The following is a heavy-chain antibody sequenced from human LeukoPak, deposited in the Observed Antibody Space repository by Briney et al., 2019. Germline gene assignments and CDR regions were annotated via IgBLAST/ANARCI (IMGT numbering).Heavy chain of an antibody. V-gene: IGHV3-33*01. CDR2: IWTDGSNK. CDR3: ARDLRQLVQRFDHYYFGMDV. J-gene: IGHJ6*02. CDR1: GFTFCSYG. D-gene: IGHD6-13*01. Sequence: GGSLRRSCAASGFTFCSYGRHWVRQAPGKGLEWVAVIWTDGSNKYYVDSLKGRFTISRDNSKSNLHLQMDSLRAEDTAVYYCARDLRQLVQRFDHYYFGMDVWGQGTTVTVSS.